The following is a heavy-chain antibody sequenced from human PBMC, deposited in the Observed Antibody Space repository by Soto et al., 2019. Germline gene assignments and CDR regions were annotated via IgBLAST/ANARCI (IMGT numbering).Heavy chain of an antibody. J-gene: IGHJ6*02. CDR1: GFTFSSYT. V-gene: IGHV3-21*01. Sequence: EVQLLESGGGLVQPGGSLRLSCAASGFTFSSYTMSWVRQAPGKGLEWVSYISGPSIYIYYADSVKGRFTISRDNAKSAVYLQMNSLRAEDTAVYYCARGFRNGFNVWGQGTTVSVSS. D-gene: IGHD2-8*01. CDR3: ARGFRNGFNV. CDR2: ISGPSIYI.